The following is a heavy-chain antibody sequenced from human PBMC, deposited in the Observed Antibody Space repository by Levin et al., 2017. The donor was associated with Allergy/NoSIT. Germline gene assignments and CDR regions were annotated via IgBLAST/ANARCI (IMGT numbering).Heavy chain of an antibody. V-gene: IGHV3-21*01. CDR3: ATGNAHINGMDV. J-gene: IGHJ6*02. CDR2: ISSSDSYI. D-gene: IGHD1-1*01. CDR1: GFTFSTYS. Sequence: GGSLRLSCAASGFTFSTYSMNWVRQAPGKGLEWVSCISSSDSYIYYADSVKGRFTLSRDNAKNSLFLQMNSLRAEDTAVYYCATGNAHINGMDVWGQGTTVTVSS.